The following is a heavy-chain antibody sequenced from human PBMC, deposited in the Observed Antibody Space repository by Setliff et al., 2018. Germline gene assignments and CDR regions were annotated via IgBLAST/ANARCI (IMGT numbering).Heavy chain of an antibody. D-gene: IGHD1-1*01. Sequence: PSETLSLTCTVSGGSINSGSYYWGWIRQPPGKGLEWIGRIYYSGNNYYNASLKSRLTISVDTSKNQFSLKLRSVTAADTAVYYCARTGTYRYFDYWGQGILVTVSS. CDR2: IYYSGNN. J-gene: IGHJ4*02. V-gene: IGHV4-39*01. CDR1: GGSINSGSYY. CDR3: ARTGTYRYFDY.